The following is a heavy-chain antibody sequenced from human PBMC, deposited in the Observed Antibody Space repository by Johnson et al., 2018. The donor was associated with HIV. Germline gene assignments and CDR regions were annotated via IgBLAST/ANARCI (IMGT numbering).Heavy chain of an antibody. Sequence: QVRLVESGGGLVRPGGSLRLSCAASGFTFSEYYMSWVRQSPGKGLAWVSYISSSGNTIYYADSVKGRFTISRDNAKNSVDLQMNSLRVDDTAVYYCVRDDGISGDAFDMWGQGTMVTVSS. CDR1: GFTFSEYY. J-gene: IGHJ3*02. CDR2: ISSSGNTI. V-gene: IGHV3-11*04. CDR3: VRDDGISGDAFDM. D-gene: IGHD3-10*01.